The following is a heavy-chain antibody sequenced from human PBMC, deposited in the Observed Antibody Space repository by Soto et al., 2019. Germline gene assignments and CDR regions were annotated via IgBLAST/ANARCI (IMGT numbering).Heavy chain of an antibody. CDR3: AKPRAGDSSSWPTTFDY. J-gene: IGHJ4*02. CDR2: ISGSGGST. CDR1: GFTFSSYA. Sequence: EVQLLESGGGLVQPGGSLRLSCAASGFTFSSYAMSWVRQAPGKGLEWVSAISGSGGSTYYADSVKGRFTISRDNSKNTLYLQMTSLRAEDTAVYYCAKPRAGDSSSWPTTFDYWGQGTLVTVSS. V-gene: IGHV3-23*01. D-gene: IGHD6-13*01.